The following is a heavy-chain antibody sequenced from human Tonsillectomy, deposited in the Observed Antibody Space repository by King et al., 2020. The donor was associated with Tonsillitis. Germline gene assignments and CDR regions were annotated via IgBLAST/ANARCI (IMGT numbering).Heavy chain of an antibody. CDR3: AKRSSDNFGPLDY. J-gene: IGHJ4*02. CDR2: ISGSVGKT. CDR1: GFTMSSYA. D-gene: IGHD1-1*01. Sequence: QLVQSGGDLVQPGGSLRLSCEVSGFTMSSYAMNWVRQAPGKGLEWVSGISGSVGKTYYADSVKGRFTISRDTSKNTLYLQMNGLRAEDTALYYCAKRSSDNFGPLDYWGQGTLVAVSS. V-gene: IGHV3-23*04.